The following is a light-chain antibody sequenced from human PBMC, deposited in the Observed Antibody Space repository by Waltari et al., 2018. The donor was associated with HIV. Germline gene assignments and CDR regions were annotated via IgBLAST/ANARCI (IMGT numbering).Light chain of an antibody. CDR2: GVS. V-gene: IGLV2-14*01. CDR1: STIIAGYDS. Sequence: QSALTQPAPVSGSPGQSIPIPSSGTSTIIAGYDSAPSYQQHPGKAPKLMISGVSRRPSGVSNRFSGSRSGNTASLTISGLQAEDEADYYCSAYTSISTLAVFGGGTKLTVL. CDR3: SAYTSISTLAV. J-gene: IGLJ2*01.